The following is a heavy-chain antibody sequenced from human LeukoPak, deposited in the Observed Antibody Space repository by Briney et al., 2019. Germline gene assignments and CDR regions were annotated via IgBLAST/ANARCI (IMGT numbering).Heavy chain of an antibody. CDR2: IYYSGST. J-gene: IGHJ5*02. Sequence: PSETLSLTCTVSGGSIRSYYWSWIRQPPGKGLEWIGYIYYSGSTNYNPSLRSRVTISVDTSKNQFSLNLTSVTAADTAVYYCARFTPQGYGWGGYNRFDPWGQGTLVTVSS. D-gene: IGHD3-16*01. V-gene: IGHV4-59*01. CDR3: ARFTPQGYGWGGYNRFDP. CDR1: GGSIRSYY.